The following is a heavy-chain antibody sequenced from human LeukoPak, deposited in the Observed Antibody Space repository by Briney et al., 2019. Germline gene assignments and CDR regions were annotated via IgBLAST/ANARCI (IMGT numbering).Heavy chain of an antibody. Sequence: PSETLSLTCTVSGGSISSYYWSWIRQPPGKGLEWIGYIYYSGSTNYNPSLKSRVTISVDTSKNQFSLKLSSVTAADTAVYYCARATHGIAAAGNWFDPWGQGTLVTVSS. J-gene: IGHJ5*02. V-gene: IGHV4-59*01. CDR3: ARATHGIAAAGNWFDP. D-gene: IGHD6-13*01. CDR2: IYYSGST. CDR1: GGSISSYY.